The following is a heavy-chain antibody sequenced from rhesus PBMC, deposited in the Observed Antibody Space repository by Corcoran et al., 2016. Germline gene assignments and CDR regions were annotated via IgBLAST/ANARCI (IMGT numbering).Heavy chain of an antibody. J-gene: IGHJ2*01. D-gene: IGHD4-29*01. V-gene: IGHV2-1*01. CDR3: ARRRRTVATTVNWYFDI. CDR2: IYWDDDK. CDR1: GFSLSPSGMG. Sequence: QVTLKESGPALVNPTQTLTLTCTFSGFSLSPSGMGLGWIRQPPGKTLEWLAHIYWDDDKRYSTSLKSRLTISKDTSKNQVVLTMTNMDPVDTATYYCARRRRTVATTVNWYFDIWGPGTPITISS.